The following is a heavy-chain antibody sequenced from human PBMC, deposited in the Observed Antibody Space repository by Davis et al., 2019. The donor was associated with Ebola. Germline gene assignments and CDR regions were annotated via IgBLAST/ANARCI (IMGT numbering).Heavy chain of an antibody. D-gene: IGHD1-26*01. CDR3: ASAYSGSYYLNHHGLDV. Sequence: ASVKVSCKASGYTFTGDYMHWVRQAPGQGLEWMGWINPNNGGTNYAQKFQGRVTMTRDTSISTAYMEVSRLRSDDTAVYYCASAYSGSYYLNHHGLDVWGQGTTVTVSS. CDR2: INPNNGGT. V-gene: IGHV1-2*02. J-gene: IGHJ6*02. CDR1: GYTFTGDY.